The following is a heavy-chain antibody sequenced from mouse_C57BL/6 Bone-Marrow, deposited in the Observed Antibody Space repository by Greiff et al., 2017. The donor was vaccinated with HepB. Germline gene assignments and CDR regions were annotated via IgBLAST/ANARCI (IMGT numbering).Heavy chain of an antibody. V-gene: IGHV1-50*01. CDR2: IVPGGSYT. CDR1: GYTFTSYW. CDR3: ARWGDYDGYYAMDY. D-gene: IGHD2-4*01. J-gene: IGHJ4*01. Sequence: QVKLQQPGAELVKPGASVKLSCKASGYTFTSYWMQWVKQRPGQGLEWIGEIVPGGSYTNYNEKFKGKATLTVDTSSSKAYMQLRSLTSEDSAVYYCARWGDYDGYYAMDYWGQGTSVTVSS.